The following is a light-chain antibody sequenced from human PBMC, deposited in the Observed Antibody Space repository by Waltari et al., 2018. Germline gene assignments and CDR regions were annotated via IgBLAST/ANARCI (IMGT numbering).Light chain of an antibody. J-gene: IGLJ2*01. CDR1: SPHIGAGYD. Sequence: QSVLTQPPSVSGAPGQRVTISCPGSSPHIGAGYDLHWYQQLPGTAPKLPIYGNSIRPSGVPDRFSGSKFGTSASLAITGLQAEDEADYCCQSYDSSLSGSVFGGGTKLTVL. CDR2: GNS. CDR3: QSYDSSLSGSV. V-gene: IGLV1-40*01.